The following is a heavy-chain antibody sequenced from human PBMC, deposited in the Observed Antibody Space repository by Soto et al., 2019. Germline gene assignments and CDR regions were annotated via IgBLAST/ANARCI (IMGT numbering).Heavy chain of an antibody. CDR1: GGSISSGGYY. CDR2: IYYSGST. D-gene: IGHD2-2*01. J-gene: IGHJ6*02. CDR3: VRDTNYYGMDV. V-gene: IGHV4-31*03. Sequence: SETLSLTCTVSGGSISSGGYYWSWIRQHPGKGLEWIGYIYYSGSTYYNPSLKSRVTISVDTSKNQFSLKLSSVTAADTAVYYCVRDTNYYGMDVWGQGTTVTVSS.